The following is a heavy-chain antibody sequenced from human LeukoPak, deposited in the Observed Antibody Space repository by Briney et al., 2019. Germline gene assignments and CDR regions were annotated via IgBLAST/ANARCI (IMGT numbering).Heavy chain of an antibody. Sequence: SVKVSCKASGGTFSSYAISWVRQAPGQGLEWMGGIIPIFGTANYAQKFQGRVTITADESTSTAYMELSSLRSEDTAVYYCARDTFDSSGTDYWGQGTLVTASS. CDR2: IIPIFGTA. J-gene: IGHJ4*02. CDR3: ARDTFDSSGTDY. V-gene: IGHV1-69*13. D-gene: IGHD3-22*01. CDR1: GGTFSSYA.